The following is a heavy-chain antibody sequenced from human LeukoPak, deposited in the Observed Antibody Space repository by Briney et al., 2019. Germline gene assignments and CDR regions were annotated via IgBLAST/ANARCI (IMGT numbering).Heavy chain of an antibody. J-gene: IGHJ4*02. V-gene: IGHV3-74*01. Sequence: PGGSLRLSCAASGFTFSSYWMHWVRQAPGKGLVWVSRINSDGSNTIYADSVKGRFTISRDNTKNTLYLQMNSLRAEDTAVYYCALEIAAFDYWGQGTLVTVSS. CDR2: INSDGSNT. D-gene: IGHD2-15*01. CDR1: GFTFSSYW. CDR3: ALEIAAFDY.